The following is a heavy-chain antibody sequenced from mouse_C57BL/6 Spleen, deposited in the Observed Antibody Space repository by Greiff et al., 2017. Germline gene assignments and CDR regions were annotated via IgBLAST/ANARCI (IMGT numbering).Heavy chain of an antibody. Sequence: SGAELVRPGASVTLSCKASGYTFTDYEMHWVKQTPVHGLEWIGAIDPETGGTAYNQKFKGKAILTADKSSSTAYMELRSLTSEDSAVYYCTSKYDTWGQGTLVTVSA. CDR2: IDPETGGT. D-gene: IGHD2-14*01. J-gene: IGHJ3*01. CDR3: TSKYDT. CDR1: GYTFTDYE. V-gene: IGHV1-15*01.